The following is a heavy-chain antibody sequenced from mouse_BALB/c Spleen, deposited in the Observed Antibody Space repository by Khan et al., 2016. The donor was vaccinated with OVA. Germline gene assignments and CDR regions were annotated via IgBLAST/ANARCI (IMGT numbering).Heavy chain of an antibody. CDR2: ISSGSSTI. Sequence: EVELVESGGGLVQPGGSRKLSCAASGFTFSRFGMHWVRQAPEKGLEWVAYISSGSSTIYYADTVKGRFTISRDNPKNTLLLQMTSLRSEDTAMYYCARDSNFDYWGQGTTLTVSS. J-gene: IGHJ2*01. V-gene: IGHV5-17*02. CDR1: GFTFSRFG. CDR3: ARDSNFDY.